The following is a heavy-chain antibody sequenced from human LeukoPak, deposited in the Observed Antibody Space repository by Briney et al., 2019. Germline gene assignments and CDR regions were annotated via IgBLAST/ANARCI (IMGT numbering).Heavy chain of an antibody. J-gene: IGHJ3*02. CDR1: GYTFTGCY. CDR3: ARVATVTTKHDAFDI. Sequence: ASVKVSCKASGYTFTGCYMHWVRQAPGQGLEWMGWINPNSGGTNYAQKFQGRVTMTRDTSISTAYMELSRLRSDDTAVYYCARVATVTTKHDAFDIWGQGTMVTVSS. CDR2: INPNSGGT. D-gene: IGHD4-17*01. V-gene: IGHV1-2*02.